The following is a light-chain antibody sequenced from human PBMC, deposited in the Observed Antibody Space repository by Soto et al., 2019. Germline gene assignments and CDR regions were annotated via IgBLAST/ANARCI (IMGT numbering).Light chain of an antibody. CDR1: QSVSSN. CDR2: GAS. Sequence: ESVLTQSPGTLSLSPGERATLSCRASQSVSSNLAWYQQKPGQAPRLLIYGASTRATGIPARFSGSGSGTEFTLTISSLQSEDFAVYYCQQYNNWPRGTFGQGTKVDIK. V-gene: IGKV3-15*01. J-gene: IGKJ1*01. CDR3: QQYNNWPRGT.